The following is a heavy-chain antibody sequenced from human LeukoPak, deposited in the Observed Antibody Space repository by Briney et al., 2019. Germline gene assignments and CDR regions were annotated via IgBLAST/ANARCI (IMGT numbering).Heavy chain of an antibody. CDR3: ARYVSGTSYITNYFDY. V-gene: IGHV3-48*02. J-gene: IGHJ4*02. CDR1: GFTFSSYS. Sequence: GGSLRLSCAASGFTFSSYSMNGVRQAPGKGLEGVSYISSDSRTIYYADSVKGRFTISRDNAKNSLYLQMKSLRDEDTAVYCWARYVSGTSYITNYFDYWGQGTLVTVSS. D-gene: IGHD3-10*01. CDR2: ISSDSRTI.